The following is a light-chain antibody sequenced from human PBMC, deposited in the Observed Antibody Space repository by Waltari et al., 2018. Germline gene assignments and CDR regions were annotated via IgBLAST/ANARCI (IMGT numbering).Light chain of an antibody. CDR1: SSNIGRNT. CDR2: SNN. J-gene: IGLJ2*01. CDR3: AAWDDSLRGV. Sequence: QSVLTQPPSASGTPGQRVTISCSGSSSNIGRNTVNWYQQLPGTAPKLLIYSNNQRPSGVPDRFSGSKSGTSASLAISGLQSEDEADYYCAAWDDSLRGVFGGGTKLTVL. V-gene: IGLV1-44*01.